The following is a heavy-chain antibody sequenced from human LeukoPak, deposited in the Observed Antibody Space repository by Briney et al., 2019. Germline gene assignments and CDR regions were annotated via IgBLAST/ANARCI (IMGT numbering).Heavy chain of an antibody. CDR3: AGGSSDSFDI. D-gene: IGHD6-6*01. V-gene: IGHV4-30-4*08. Sequence: SQTLSLTCTVSGGSISSGVYYWSWIRQPPGKGLEWIVYIHYSGSNYYNPSLKSRVTISVDTSINQLSLKLSSVTAADTAVYYFAGGSSDSFDIWGQGTMVTVSS. CDR1: GGSISSGVYY. CDR2: IHYSGSN. J-gene: IGHJ3*02.